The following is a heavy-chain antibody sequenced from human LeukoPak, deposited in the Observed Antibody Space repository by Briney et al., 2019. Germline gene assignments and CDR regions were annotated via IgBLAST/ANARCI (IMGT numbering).Heavy chain of an antibody. CDR1: GFTFSSYA. J-gene: IGHJ5*02. D-gene: IGHD1-26*01. V-gene: IGHV3-30*04. Sequence: PGGSLRLSCAASGFTFSSYAMHWVRQAPGKGLEWVAVISYDGSNKYYADSVKGRFTISRDNSKNTLYLQMNSLRAEDTAVYYCARDGATWWFDPWGQGTLVTVSS. CDR3: ARDGATWWFDP. CDR2: ISYDGSNK.